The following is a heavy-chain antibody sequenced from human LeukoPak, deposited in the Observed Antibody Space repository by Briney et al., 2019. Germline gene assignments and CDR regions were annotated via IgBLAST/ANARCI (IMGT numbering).Heavy chain of an antibody. CDR2: ISSSGSTI. D-gene: IGHD5-12*01. V-gene: IGHV3-11*01. CDR3: ASPPLDSYEDAFDI. CDR1: GFTFSDYY. Sequence: PGGSLRLSCAASGFTFSDYYMSWIRQAPGKGLEWVSYISSSGSTIYYADSVKGRFTISRDNAKNSLHLQMNSLGAEDTAVYYCASPPLDSYEDAFDIWGQGTMVTVSS. J-gene: IGHJ3*02.